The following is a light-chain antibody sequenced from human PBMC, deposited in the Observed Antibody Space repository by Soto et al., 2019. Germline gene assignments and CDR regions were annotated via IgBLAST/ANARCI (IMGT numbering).Light chain of an antibody. CDR3: SSYKSSTDYV. CDR1: TSDFGFYNY. CDR2: EVT. J-gene: IGLJ1*01. V-gene: IGLV2-14*01. Sequence: QSVLTQPASVSGSPGQSITISCTGTTSDFGFYNYVSWYQHHPGKAPKLLIYEVTNRHSGVSNRFSGSKSGNTASLTISGLQAEDEADYYCSSYKSSTDYVCGAGTKVTVL.